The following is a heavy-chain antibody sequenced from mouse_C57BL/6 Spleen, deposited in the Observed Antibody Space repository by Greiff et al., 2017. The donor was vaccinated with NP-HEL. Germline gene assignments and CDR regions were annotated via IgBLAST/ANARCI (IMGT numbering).Heavy chain of an antibody. V-gene: IGHV1-4*01. CDR1: GYTFTSYT. CDR3: ARDYYYGSSPHYFDY. CDR2: INPSSGYT. Sequence: VQLQQSGAELARPGASVKMSCKASGYTFTSYTMHWVKQRPGQGLEWIGYINPSSGYTKYNQKFKDKATLTADKSSSTAYMQLSSLTSEDSAVYYCARDYYYGSSPHYFDYWGQGTTLTVAS. D-gene: IGHD1-1*01. J-gene: IGHJ2*01.